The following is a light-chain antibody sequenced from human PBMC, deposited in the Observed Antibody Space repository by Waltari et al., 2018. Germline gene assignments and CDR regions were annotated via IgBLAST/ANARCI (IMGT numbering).Light chain of an antibody. Sequence: QLVLTQSPSASASLGDSVSLTCTLSSGHSYYAIAWHQQQPQKGPRYLMKVNSDGSHTKGDGIPDRFSGSSSGAERYLTISSLQSEDAADYYCQTWGTGIWVFGGGTKLTVL. J-gene: IGLJ3*02. CDR3: QTWGTGIWV. V-gene: IGLV4-69*01. CDR1: SGHSYYA. CDR2: VNSDGSH.